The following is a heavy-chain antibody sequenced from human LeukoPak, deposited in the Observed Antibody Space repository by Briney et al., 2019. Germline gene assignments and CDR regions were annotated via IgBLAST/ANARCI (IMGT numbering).Heavy chain of an antibody. D-gene: IGHD6-13*01. CDR3: ARLLAAAGKGDYFDY. V-gene: IGHV4-39*01. J-gene: IGHJ4*02. Sequence: SETLSLTCTVSGGSISSSSYYWGWIRQPPGKGLEWIGSIYYSGSTYYNPSLKSRVTISVDTSKNQFSLKLSSVTAADTAVHYCARLLAAAGKGDYFDYWGQGTLVTVSS. CDR1: GGSISSSSYY. CDR2: IYYSGST.